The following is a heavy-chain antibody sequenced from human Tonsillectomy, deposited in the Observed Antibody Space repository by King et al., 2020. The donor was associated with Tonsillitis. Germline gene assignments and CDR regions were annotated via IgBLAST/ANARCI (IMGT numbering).Heavy chain of an antibody. CDR1: GFTFNSYA. D-gene: IGHD4-17*01. Sequence: VQLVESGGGLVQPGGSLRLSCVASGFTFNSYAMSWVRQAPGKGLEWVSAISGSGGSTDYADSVKGRFTISKDNSKNMLYLQMNTLRAEDTAVYYCAKRRLRSPSNWYFDLGGRGTLVTVSS. J-gene: IGHJ2*01. CDR2: ISGSGGST. V-gene: IGHV3-23*04. CDR3: AKRRLRSPSNWYFDL.